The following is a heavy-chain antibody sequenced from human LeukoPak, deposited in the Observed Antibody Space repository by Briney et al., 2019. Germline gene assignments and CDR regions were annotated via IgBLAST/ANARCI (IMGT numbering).Heavy chain of an antibody. CDR2: IKLDGSEK. V-gene: IGHV3-7*03. CDR3: ARDQYDTWSRRGNFDS. CDR1: GFTFGKYW. D-gene: IGHD3-3*01. Sequence: GGSLRLSCVASGFTFGKYWMSWVRQAPGKGLEWVANIKLDGSEKNYVDSVKGRFTNSRDNTKNSLYLQMNSLRAEDTAVFYCARDQYDTWSRRGNFDSWGQGTLVIVSS. J-gene: IGHJ4*02.